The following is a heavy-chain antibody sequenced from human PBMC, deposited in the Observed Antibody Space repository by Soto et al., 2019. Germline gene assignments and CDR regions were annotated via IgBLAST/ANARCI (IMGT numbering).Heavy chain of an antibody. CDR1: GYTFSSYY. Sequence: GYTFSSYYMHWVRQAPGQGLEWMVIINPSGGSTSYAQKFQGRVTMTRDTSTSTVYMELSSLRSEDTAVYYCARENGYEDTYYYGSGKTSTSYYFDYWGQGTLVTVSS. V-gene: IGHV1-46*03. D-gene: IGHD3-10*01. J-gene: IGHJ4*02. CDR2: INPSGGST. CDR3: ARENGYEDTYYYGSGKTSTSYYFDY.